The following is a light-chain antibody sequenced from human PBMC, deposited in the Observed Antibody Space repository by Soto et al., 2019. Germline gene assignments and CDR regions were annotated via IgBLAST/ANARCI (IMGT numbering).Light chain of an antibody. CDR2: GAS. CDR1: QSVSSN. V-gene: IGKV3-15*01. Sequence: EIVMTQSPATLSVSPGERATLSCRASQSVSSNLAWYQQKPGQAPRLLIYGASTRATGIPARFSGSGSGTESTLTISSLQSEDFAVYYCQQYNNWPQTFGQGPKLEIK. CDR3: QQYNNWPQT. J-gene: IGKJ2*01.